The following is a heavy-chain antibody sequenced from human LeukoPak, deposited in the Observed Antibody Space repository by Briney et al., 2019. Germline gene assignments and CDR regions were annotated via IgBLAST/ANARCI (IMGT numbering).Heavy chain of an antibody. Sequence: SETLSLTCTVSGGSISSSSYYWGWIRKPPGKGPEWIGSIYYSGSTYYNPSLKSRVTISVDTSKNQFSLKLSSVTAADTAVYYCARGDDFWSGYYTDYFDYWGQGTLVTVSS. CDR2: IYYSGST. CDR3: ARGDDFWSGYYTDYFDY. J-gene: IGHJ4*02. CDR1: GGSISSSSYY. D-gene: IGHD3-3*01. V-gene: IGHV4-39*01.